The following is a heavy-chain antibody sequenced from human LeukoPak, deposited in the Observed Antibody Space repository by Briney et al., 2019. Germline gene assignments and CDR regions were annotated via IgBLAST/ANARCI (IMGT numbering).Heavy chain of an antibody. D-gene: IGHD2-2*01. J-gene: IGHJ4*02. CDR2: INPNSGGT. Sequence: ASVKVSCKASGYTFTGYYMHWVRQAPGQGLEWMGWINPNSGGTNCAQKFQGRVTMTRDTSISTAYMELSRLRSDDTAVYYCARSGVVPAAIGDYWGQGTLVTVSS. V-gene: IGHV1-2*02. CDR1: GYTFTGYY. CDR3: ARSGVVPAAIGDY.